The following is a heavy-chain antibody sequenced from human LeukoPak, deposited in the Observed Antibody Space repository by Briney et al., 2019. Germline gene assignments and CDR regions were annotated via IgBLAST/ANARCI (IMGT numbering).Heavy chain of an antibody. Sequence: GSLRLSCAASGFTFSSYSVNWVRQAPGKGLEWIGTIHYSGNTYYNPSLKSRVAISVDTSKNQFSLRLSSVTAADTAVYYCARDFGDYRVDYWGQGTLVTVSS. D-gene: IGHD4-17*01. CDR1: GFTFSSYSVN. V-gene: IGHV4-59*05. CDR2: IHYSGNT. J-gene: IGHJ4*02. CDR3: ARDFGDYRVDY.